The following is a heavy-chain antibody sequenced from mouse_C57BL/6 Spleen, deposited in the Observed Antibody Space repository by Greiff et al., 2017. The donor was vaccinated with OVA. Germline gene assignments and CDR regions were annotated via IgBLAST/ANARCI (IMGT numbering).Heavy chain of an antibody. D-gene: IGHD2-3*01. Sequence: EVQLVESGPGMVKPSQSLSLTCTVTGYSITSGYDWHWIRHFPGNKLEWMGYISYSGSTNYNPSLKSRIFITHDTSKNHFFLKLNSVTTEDTATYYCARGAYDGYYDWFAYWGQGTLVTVSA. CDR1: GYSITSGYD. CDR2: ISYSGST. V-gene: IGHV3-1*01. J-gene: IGHJ3*01. CDR3: ARGAYDGYYDWFAY.